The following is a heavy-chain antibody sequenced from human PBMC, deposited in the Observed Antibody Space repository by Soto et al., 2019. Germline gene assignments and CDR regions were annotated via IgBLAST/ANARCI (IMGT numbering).Heavy chain of an antibody. Sequence: SETLSLTCTVSGGSISSYYWSWIRQPPGKGLEWIGYIYYSGSTNYNPSLKSRVTISVDTSKNQFSLKLSSVTAADTAVYYWAWGATDDALDIGAKGQWSPSPQ. V-gene: IGHV4-59*01. CDR3: AWGATDDALDI. CDR2: IYYSGST. CDR1: GGSISSYY. D-gene: IGHD5-12*01. J-gene: IGHJ3*02.